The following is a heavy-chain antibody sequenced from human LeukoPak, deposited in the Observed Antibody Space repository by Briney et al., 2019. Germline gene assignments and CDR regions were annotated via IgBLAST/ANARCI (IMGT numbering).Heavy chain of an antibody. V-gene: IGHV3-30*03. CDR2: VSADGRTQ. CDR3: AREFGHNRWYFDY. J-gene: IGHJ4*02. Sequence: GGSLRLSCAASGFTFRTYSIHWVRQAPGKGLEWVTVVSADGRTQLYSDSVKGRFTVSRDNSLNTLHLQMNSLKTEDTAVYYCAREFGHNRWYFDYWGQGALVAVSS. D-gene: IGHD5-24*01. CDR1: GFTFRTYS.